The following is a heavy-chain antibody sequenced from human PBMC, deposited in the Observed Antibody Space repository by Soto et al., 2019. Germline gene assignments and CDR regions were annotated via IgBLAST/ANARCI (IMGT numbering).Heavy chain of an antibody. J-gene: IGHJ6*03. D-gene: IGHD1-7*01. CDR3: ARVGPGLELRDYYYYMDV. CDR1: GYTFTSYG. V-gene: IGHV1-18*01. CDR2: ISAYNGNT. Sequence: QVQLVQSGAEVKKPGASVKVSCKASGYTFTSYGISWVRQAPGQGLEWMGWISAYNGNTNYAQKLQGRVTMTTDTSTSIAYMELRSLRSDDTAVYYCARVGPGLELRDYYYYMDVWGKGTTVTVSS.